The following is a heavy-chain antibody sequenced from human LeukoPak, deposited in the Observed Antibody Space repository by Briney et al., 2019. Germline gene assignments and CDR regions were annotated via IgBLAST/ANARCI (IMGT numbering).Heavy chain of an antibody. Sequence: PGRSLRLSCAASGFTFSNYGMHWVRQAPGKGLEWVALIWYDGSKKYYADSVKGRFTISRDNSKNTLYLQMNSLRAEDTAVYYCASQSSSWYIAYWGQGTLVTVSS. V-gene: IGHV3-33*01. CDR2: IWYDGSKK. CDR3: ASQSSSWYIAY. CDR1: GFTFSNYG. D-gene: IGHD6-13*01. J-gene: IGHJ4*02.